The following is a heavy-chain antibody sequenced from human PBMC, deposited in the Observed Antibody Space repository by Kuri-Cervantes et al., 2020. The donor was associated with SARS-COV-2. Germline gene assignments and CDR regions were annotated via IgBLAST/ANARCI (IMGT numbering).Heavy chain of an antibody. Sequence: GESLKISCTASGFTFGDHTMSWVRQAPGKGLEWVSAISGSGGSTYYADSVKGRFTISRDNSKNTLYLQMNSLRAEDTAVYYCAKAWDYYDSSGYLAWGQGTLVTVSS. V-gene: IGHV3-23*01. D-gene: IGHD3-22*01. CDR3: AKAWDYYDSSGYLA. CDR2: ISGSGGST. J-gene: IGHJ5*02. CDR1: GFTFGDHT.